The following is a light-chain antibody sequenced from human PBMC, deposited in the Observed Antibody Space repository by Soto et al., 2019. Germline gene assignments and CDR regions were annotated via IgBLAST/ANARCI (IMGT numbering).Light chain of an antibody. CDR1: ALPKQY. CDR2: KDS. CDR3: QSADSSGTYVV. J-gene: IGLJ2*01. V-gene: IGLV3-25*02. Sequence: SYELTQPPEVSVSPGQTARITCSGDALPKQYAYWYQQKPGQAPVLVIYKDSERPSGIPERFSGSSSGTTVTLTISGVQAEDEADYYCQSADSSGTYVVFGGGTKVTVL.